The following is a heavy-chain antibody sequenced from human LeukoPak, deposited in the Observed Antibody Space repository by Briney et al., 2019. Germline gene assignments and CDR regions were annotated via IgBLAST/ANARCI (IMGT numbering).Heavy chain of an antibody. CDR3: ARGAYYYDTSGYVTFDY. J-gene: IGHJ4*02. Sequence: ASVKVSCKASGYTFTGYYMHWVRQAPGQGLEWVGWINPNSGGTNYAQKFQGRVTMTRDTSISTAYMELSSLRSDDTAVYYCARGAYYYDTSGYVTFDYWGQGTLVTVSS. V-gene: IGHV1-2*02. CDR2: INPNSGGT. D-gene: IGHD3-22*01. CDR1: GYTFTGYY.